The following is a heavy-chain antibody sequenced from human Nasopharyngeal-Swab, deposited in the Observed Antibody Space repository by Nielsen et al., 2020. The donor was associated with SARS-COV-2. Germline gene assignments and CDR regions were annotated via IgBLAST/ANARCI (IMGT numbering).Heavy chain of an antibody. V-gene: IGHV4-61*01. CDR3: ARGVTMIVDR. Sequence: SETLSLTCTVSGGSVSSGSYYWSWIRQPPGKGLEWIGYIYYSGSTNYNPSLKSRVTISVDTSKNQFSLKLSSVTAADTAVYYCARGVTMIVDRWGQGTLVTVSS. CDR1: GGSVSSGSYY. J-gene: IGHJ4*02. CDR2: IYYSGST. D-gene: IGHD3-22*01.